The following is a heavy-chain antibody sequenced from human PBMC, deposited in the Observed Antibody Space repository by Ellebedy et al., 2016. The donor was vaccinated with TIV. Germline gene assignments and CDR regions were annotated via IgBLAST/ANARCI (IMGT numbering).Heavy chain of an antibody. V-gene: IGHV3-30*18. CDR1: GFTFSSYG. CDR2: ISYDGSNK. CDR3: AKGGLGGWYGYYYYYYMDV. D-gene: IGHD3-16*01. Sequence: GGSLRLSXAASGFTFSSYGMHWVRQAPGKGLEWVAVISYDGSNKYYADSVKGRFTISRDNSKNTLYLQMNSLRAEDTAVYYCAKGGLGGWYGYYYYYYMDVWGKGATVTVSS. J-gene: IGHJ6*03.